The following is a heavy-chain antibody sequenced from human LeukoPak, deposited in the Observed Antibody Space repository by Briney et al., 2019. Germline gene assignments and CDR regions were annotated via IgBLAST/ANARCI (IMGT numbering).Heavy chain of an antibody. CDR3: ASSRRVPGVSIGYFDS. CDR1: GGSISSSSYY. Sequence: SETLSLTCTVSGGSISSSSYYWAWIRQPPGKGLEGIVTIYYSGSTYYNASLKRRVTISVDTSKNQFSLKLSSVTAADTAVYYCASSRRVPGVSIGYFDSWGQGTLVTVSS. V-gene: IGHV4-39*01. D-gene: IGHD3-10*01. J-gene: IGHJ4*02. CDR2: IYYSGST.